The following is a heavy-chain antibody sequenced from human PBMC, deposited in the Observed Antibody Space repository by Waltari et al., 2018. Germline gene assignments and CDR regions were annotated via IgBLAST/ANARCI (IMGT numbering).Heavy chain of an antibody. CDR2: VGGSGST. Sequence: EVQLLESGGGLVQPGGSLRLSCAASGFTFSNYAMNWVRQAPGRGLEWVSGVGGSGSTYYAASVKGRFIISREHSENTMYLQMNSLRAEDTAVYYCARGIWEGSGHNYGIFYFDQWGQGTLATVSS. V-gene: IGHV3-23*01. D-gene: IGHD4-17*01. CDR1: GFTFSNYA. CDR3: ARGIWEGSGHNYGIFYFDQ. J-gene: IGHJ4*02.